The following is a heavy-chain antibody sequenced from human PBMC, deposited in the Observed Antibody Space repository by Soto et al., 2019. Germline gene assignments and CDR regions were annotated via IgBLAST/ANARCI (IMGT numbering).Heavy chain of an antibody. J-gene: IGHJ3*02. Sequence: ASVKVSCKASGYTFTSYGISWVRQAPGQGLEWMGWISAYNGNTDYAQKLQGRVTMTTNTSTSTAYMELRSLRSEDTAVYCCARGPVYYYGSGPGDIWGQGTMVTVSS. CDR1: GYTFTSYG. CDR3: ARGPVYYYGSGPGDI. D-gene: IGHD3-10*01. V-gene: IGHV1-18*01. CDR2: ISAYNGNT.